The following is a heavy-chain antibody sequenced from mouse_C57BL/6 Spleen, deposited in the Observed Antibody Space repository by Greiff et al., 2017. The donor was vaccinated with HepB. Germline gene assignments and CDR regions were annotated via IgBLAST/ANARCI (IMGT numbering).Heavy chain of an antibody. Sequence: VQLKESGPELVKPGASVKISCKASGYSFTDYNMNWVKQSNGKSLEWIGVINPNYGTTSYNQKFKGKATLTVDQSSSTAYMQLNSLTSEDSAVYYCARWDYYGSAWFAYWGQGTLVTVSA. CDR2: INPNYGTT. J-gene: IGHJ3*01. D-gene: IGHD1-1*01. CDR1: GYSFTDYN. V-gene: IGHV1-39*01. CDR3: ARWDYYGSAWFAY.